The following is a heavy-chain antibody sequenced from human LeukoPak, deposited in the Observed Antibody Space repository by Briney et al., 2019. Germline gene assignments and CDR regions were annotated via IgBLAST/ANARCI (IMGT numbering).Heavy chain of an antibody. V-gene: IGHV4-34*01. D-gene: IGHD7-27*01. CDR3: ARGFRGDNFDY. CDR1: GGSISSYY. J-gene: IGHJ4*02. Sequence: PSETLSLTCTVSGGSISSYYWSWIRQPPGKGLEWTGEINHSGSTNYNPSLKSRVTISVDTSKNQFSLKLSSVTAADTAVYFCARGFRGDNFDYWGQGTLVTVSS. CDR2: INHSGST.